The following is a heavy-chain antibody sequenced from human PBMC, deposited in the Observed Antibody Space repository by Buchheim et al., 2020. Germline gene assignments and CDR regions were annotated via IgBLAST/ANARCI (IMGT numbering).Heavy chain of an antibody. CDR2: IYHSGTT. Sequence: QVQLQESGPGLVKPSGTLSLTCAVSGGSISSSNWWSWVRQPPGKGLEGIGEIYHSGTTNYNPSLKSRVTISADKSKKQVPLKVTSVTAADTAVYYCANRIATRAEWFDPWGQGTL. J-gene: IGHJ5*02. CDR3: ANRIATRAEWFDP. CDR1: GGSISSSNW. D-gene: IGHD6-6*01. V-gene: IGHV4-4*02.